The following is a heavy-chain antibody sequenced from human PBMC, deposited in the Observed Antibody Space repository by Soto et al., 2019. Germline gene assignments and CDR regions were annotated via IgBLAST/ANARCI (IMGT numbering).Heavy chain of an antibody. Sequence: QVQLVQSGAEVRKPGSSVKVSCKASGGTFNTYAINWVRQAPGQGLEWMGGIIAMFATTNYAQDFQGRVTITADESTSTVYMELSSLKSEDTAMYYCARAAQRYYYDSSDFYDVLDFWGQGTMVTVSS. V-gene: IGHV1-69*01. J-gene: IGHJ3*01. CDR3: ARAAQRYYYDSSDFYDVLDF. CDR2: IIAMFATT. CDR1: GGTFNTYA. D-gene: IGHD3-22*01.